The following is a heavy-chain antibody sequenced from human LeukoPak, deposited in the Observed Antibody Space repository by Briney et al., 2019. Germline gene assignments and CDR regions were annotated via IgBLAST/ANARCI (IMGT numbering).Heavy chain of an antibody. V-gene: IGHV1-18*01. CDR3: ARGHPWYYDNSGYLPLDY. CDR2: ISAYSGNT. D-gene: IGHD3-22*01. J-gene: IGHJ4*02. Sequence: ASVKVSCKAFGYTFSSYGISWVRQAPGQGLEWMGWISAYSGNTNYAQKLQGRVTMTADTSTNTAYMELRSLRSDDTAVYYCARGHPWYYDNSGYLPLDYWGQGTLVTASS. CDR1: GYTFSSYG.